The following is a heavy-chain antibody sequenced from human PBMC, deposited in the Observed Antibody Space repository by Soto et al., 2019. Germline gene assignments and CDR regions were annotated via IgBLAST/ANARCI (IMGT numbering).Heavy chain of an antibody. Sequence: QVQLVQSGAEVKEPGDSVRVSCEASGYTFTAYYIHWVRRAPGQGLEWMGWINPKFGDTTYAQDFQGRVSMTRDMSTSTVCMELSRLSFDVTAIYYCARNMDYYYGRGSGNGHGVWGQGTTVTVFS. V-gene: IGHV1-2*02. CDR1: GYTFTAYY. D-gene: IGHD3-10*02. J-gene: IGHJ6*02. CDR3: ARNMDYYYGRGSGNGHGV. CDR2: INPKFGDT.